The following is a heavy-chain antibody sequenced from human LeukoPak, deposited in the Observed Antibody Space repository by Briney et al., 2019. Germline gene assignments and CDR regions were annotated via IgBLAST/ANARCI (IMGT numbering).Heavy chain of an antibody. Sequence: PGRTLRLSPAASGFTPDEEAMHWVRQAPGPVLELVSLISADGGRTYYGDSVKGRFTISRDNSTISLYLQRNSLTLEDTAVYYCAKDRPVLSYWGQGTLVTVSS. CDR2: ISADGGRT. V-gene: IGHV3-43*02. J-gene: IGHJ4*02. D-gene: IGHD4/OR15-4a*01. CDR3: AKDRPVLSY. CDR1: GFTPDEEA.